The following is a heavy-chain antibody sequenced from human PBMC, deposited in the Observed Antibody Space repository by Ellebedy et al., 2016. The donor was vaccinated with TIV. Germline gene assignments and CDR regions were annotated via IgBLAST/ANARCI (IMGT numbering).Heavy chain of an antibody. CDR2: INHSGTT. V-gene: IGHV4-34*01. Sequence: SETLSLTCAVYGGSFSGYFWTWIRQPPGKGLEWLGEINHSGTTNYNPSLKSRVTVSIDTSKNQFSLRLSYVTAADTAVYYCARGKVGPAAPFDYWGQGTLVTVSS. CDR3: ARGKVGPAAPFDY. J-gene: IGHJ4*02. CDR1: GGSFSGYF. D-gene: IGHD2-2*01.